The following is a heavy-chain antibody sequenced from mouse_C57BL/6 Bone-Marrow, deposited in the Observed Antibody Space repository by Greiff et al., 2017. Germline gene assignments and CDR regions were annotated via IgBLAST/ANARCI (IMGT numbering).Heavy chain of an antibody. CDR3: GREGLRPNYIDY. CDR1: GYTFTGYW. D-gene: IGHD2-2*01. CDR2: ILPGSGST. Sequence: QVQLKESGAELMKPGASVQLSCKATGYTFTGYWLEWVKPRPGHGLEWIGEILPGSGSTNSNEQFKGKATYTADTSSNTAYRKHSSLTTEDSDIEYGGREGLRPNYIDYWGQGTTLTGSS. V-gene: IGHV1-9*01. J-gene: IGHJ2*01.